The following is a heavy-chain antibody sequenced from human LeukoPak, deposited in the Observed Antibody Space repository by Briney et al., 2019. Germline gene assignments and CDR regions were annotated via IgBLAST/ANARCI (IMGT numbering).Heavy chain of an antibody. J-gene: IGHJ5*02. Sequence: SETLSLTCTVSGASINSASYYWAWIRQPPGKGLEWIASMHYTGSTYFNPSHKSRVTISVDTSKNQFSLNLNSVTAADTAVYYCARDPRQGGDFWSATNWFDPWGQGTLVTVSS. CDR1: GASINSASYY. CDR3: ARDPRQGGDFWSATNWFDP. D-gene: IGHD3-3*01. CDR2: MHYTGST. V-gene: IGHV4-39*07.